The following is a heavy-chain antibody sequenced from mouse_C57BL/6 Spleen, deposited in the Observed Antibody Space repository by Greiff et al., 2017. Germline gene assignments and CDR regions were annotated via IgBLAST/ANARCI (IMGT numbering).Heavy chain of an antibody. V-gene: IGHV1-82*01. J-gene: IGHJ4*01. CDR2: IYPGDGDT. D-gene: IGHD4-1*01. CDR3: ARPNWDDAMDY. Sequence: VQGVESGPELVKPGASVKISCKASGYAFSSSWMNWVKQRPGKGLEWIGRIYPGDGDTNYNGKFKGKATLTADKSSRTAYMQLSSLTSEDSAVYFCARPNWDDAMDYWGQGTSVTVSS. CDR1: GYAFSSSW.